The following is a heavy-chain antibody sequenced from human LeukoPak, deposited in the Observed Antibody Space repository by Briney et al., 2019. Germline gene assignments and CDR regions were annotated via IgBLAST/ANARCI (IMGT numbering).Heavy chain of an antibody. J-gene: IGHJ4*02. D-gene: IGHD6-13*01. CDR2: INHNGST. Sequence: SETLSLTCAVYGGSFSDFYWNWIRQPPGKGLEWIGEINHNGSTNYNPSLKSRVTISVDTSKNQFSLKLSSVTAADTAVYYCARHRQGGIYTSSWYGFDYWGQGTLVTVSS. CDR1: GGSFSDFY. V-gene: IGHV4-34*01. CDR3: ARHRQGGIYTSSWYGFDY.